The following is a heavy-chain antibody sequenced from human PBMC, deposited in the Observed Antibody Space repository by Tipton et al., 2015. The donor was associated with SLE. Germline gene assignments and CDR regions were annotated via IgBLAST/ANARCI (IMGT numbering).Heavy chain of an antibody. CDR3: VVCSPSSCPYFDY. CDR2: IYTGGNT. D-gene: IGHD2-2*01. Sequence: GLVKPSETLSLTCTVSGGSISRYYWGWIRQPAGKGLEWIGRIYTGGNTKYNPSLESRVTLSVDASKDQFSLRLTSVTAADTAVYYCVVCSPSSCPYFDYWGQGRLGTVSS. CDR1: GGSISRYY. J-gene: IGHJ4*02. V-gene: IGHV4-4*07.